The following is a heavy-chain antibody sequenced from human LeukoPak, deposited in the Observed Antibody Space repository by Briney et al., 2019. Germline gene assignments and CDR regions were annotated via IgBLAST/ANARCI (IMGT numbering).Heavy chain of an antibody. D-gene: IGHD2-15*01. Sequence: GGSLRLPCSASGFNFNNYAMYWVRQAPGKELELVSVAHGNGGNTHYADFVEGRFSISRDYSKNTLYLQLSSLRVEDTAVYYCVRDNYGMDVWGQGTTVTVSS. CDR2: AHGNGGNT. CDR1: GFNFNNYA. J-gene: IGHJ6*02. CDR3: VRDNYGMDV. V-gene: IGHV3-64D*06.